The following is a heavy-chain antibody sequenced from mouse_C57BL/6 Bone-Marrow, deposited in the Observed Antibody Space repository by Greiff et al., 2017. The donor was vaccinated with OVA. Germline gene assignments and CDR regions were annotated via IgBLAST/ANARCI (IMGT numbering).Heavy chain of an antibody. D-gene: IGHD1-3*01. J-gene: IGHJ1*03. V-gene: IGHV1-64*01. CDR1: GYTFTSYW. Sequence: VKLQQPGAELVKPGASVKLSCKASGYTFTSYWMHWVKQRPGQGLEWIGMIHPNSGSTNYNEKFKSKATLTVDKSSSTAYMQLSSLTSEDSAVYYCARPERGKSSYWYFDVWGTGTTVTVSS. CDR2: IHPNSGST. CDR3: ARPERGKSSYWYFDV.